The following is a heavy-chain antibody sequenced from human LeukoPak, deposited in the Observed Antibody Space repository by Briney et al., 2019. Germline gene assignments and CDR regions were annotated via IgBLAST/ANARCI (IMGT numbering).Heavy chain of an antibody. D-gene: IGHD5-24*01. CDR2: INSDGIST. CDR1: GFTFSSYW. J-gene: IGHJ4*02. V-gene: IGHV3-74*01. CDR3: ARVHRDMATIVGLLDY. Sequence: GGSLRLSCAASGFTFSSYWWHWVRQAPGKGLVWVARINSDGISTSYADSVKGRFTISRDNAKNTLYLQMNRLRVYDTAVYYCARVHRDMATIVGLLDYWGQGTLVTVSS.